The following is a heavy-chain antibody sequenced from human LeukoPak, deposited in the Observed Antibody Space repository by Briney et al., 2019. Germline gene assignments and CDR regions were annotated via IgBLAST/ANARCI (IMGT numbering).Heavy chain of an antibody. CDR2: IWYDGSNK. CDR1: GFTFSSYG. J-gene: IGHJ4*02. V-gene: IGHV3-33*01. Sequence: GGSLRLSCAASGFTFSSYGMHWVRQAPGKGLEWVAVIWYDGSNKYYADSVKGRFTISRDNSKNTLYLQMNSLRAEDTAVYYCARAIGDYVHHGGFDHWGQGTLVTVSS. CDR3: ARAIGDYVHHGGFDH. D-gene: IGHD4-17*01.